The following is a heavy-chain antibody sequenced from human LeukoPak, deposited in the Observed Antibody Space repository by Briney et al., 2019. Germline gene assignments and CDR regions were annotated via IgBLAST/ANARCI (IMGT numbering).Heavy chain of an antibody. Sequence: GGSLRLSCAASGFTFSSYAMSWVRQAPGKGLEWVSAISGGGGSTYYADSVKGRFTISRDNSKNTLYLQMNSLRAEDTAVYYCAKDLSGYPLGYWGQGTLVTVSS. CDR2: ISGGGGST. V-gene: IGHV3-23*01. CDR1: GFTFSSYA. D-gene: IGHD3-22*01. CDR3: AKDLSGYPLGY. J-gene: IGHJ4*02.